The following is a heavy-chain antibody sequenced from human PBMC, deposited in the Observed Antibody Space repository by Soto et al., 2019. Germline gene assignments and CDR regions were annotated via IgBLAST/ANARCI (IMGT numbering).Heavy chain of an antibody. Sequence: EVRLLESGGGLVQPGGSLRLSCVASGFDFSTYSMSWVRQAPGKGLEWGSFIGEGGVSRVYAYAVQGRFTISRDNSKHTLYLHMTSLSVDDPAMYYCARDSVTRVSSDIPGMDVWGQGTTVSVSS. CDR2: IGEGGVSR. D-gene: IGHD3-10*01. CDR3: ARDSVTRVSSDIPGMDV. V-gene: IGHV3-23*01. CDR1: GFDFSTYS. J-gene: IGHJ6*02.